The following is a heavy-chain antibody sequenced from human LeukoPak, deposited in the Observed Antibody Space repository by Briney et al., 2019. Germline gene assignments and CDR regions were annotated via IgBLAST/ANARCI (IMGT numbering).Heavy chain of an antibody. D-gene: IGHD4-17*01. CDR1: GGSISSSSYY. CDR3: ARDRGYGDYSDY. V-gene: IGHV4-39*07. Sequence: PSETLSLTCIVSGGSISSSSYYWGWIRQPPGKGLEWIGSIYYSGSTYYNPSLKSRVTISVDTSKNQFSLKLSSVPAADTAVYYCARDRGYGDYSDYWGQGTLVTVSS. J-gene: IGHJ4*02. CDR2: IYYSGST.